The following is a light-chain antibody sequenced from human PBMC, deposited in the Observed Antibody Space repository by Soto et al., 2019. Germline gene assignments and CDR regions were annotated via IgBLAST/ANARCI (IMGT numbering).Light chain of an antibody. V-gene: IGKV1-39*01. CDR3: QQSYSTPLS. J-gene: IGKJ4*01. Sequence: DIQMTQSPSSLSASVGDRVTITCRASQSISSYLNWYQQKPGKAPKLLIYAASSLQSEVPSRFSGSGSGTDFTLTISSLQPEDFATYYCQQSYSTPLSLGGGTKVDIK. CDR1: QSISSY. CDR2: AAS.